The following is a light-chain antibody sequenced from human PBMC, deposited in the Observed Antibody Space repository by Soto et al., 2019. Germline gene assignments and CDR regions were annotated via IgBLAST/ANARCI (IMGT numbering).Light chain of an antibody. CDR1: HGITSTY. Sequence: EIVLPQSPGTLSLSPGERATLSCRASHGITSTYLAWYQQKPGQAPRLLIYGASSRAIGIPDRFSGSVSGSDFILTINRLEPEDFAVYYCQQYGSSHTFGQGTRLEIK. J-gene: IGKJ5*01. V-gene: IGKV3-20*01. CDR3: QQYGSSHT. CDR2: GAS.